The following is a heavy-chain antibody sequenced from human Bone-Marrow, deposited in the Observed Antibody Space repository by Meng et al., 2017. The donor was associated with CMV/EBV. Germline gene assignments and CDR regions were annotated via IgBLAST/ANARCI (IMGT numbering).Heavy chain of an antibody. Sequence: ASVKVSCKASGYTFTSYYMHWVRQAPGQGLEWMGIINPSGGSTSYAQKFQGRVTMTRDTSTSTVYMELSSLRSEDTAVYYCARDLSPRLSGTIFCFDYWGQGTQVTVSS. D-gene: IGHD1-7*01. CDR3: ARDLSPRLSGTIFCFDY. V-gene: IGHV1-46*01. CDR1: GYTFTSYY. CDR2: INPSGGST. J-gene: IGHJ4*02.